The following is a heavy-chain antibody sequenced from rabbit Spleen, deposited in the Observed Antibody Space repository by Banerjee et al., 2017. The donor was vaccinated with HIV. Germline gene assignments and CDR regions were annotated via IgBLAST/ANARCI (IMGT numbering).Heavy chain of an antibody. V-gene: IGHV1S40*01. CDR1: GFSFSGRYW. Sequence: QSLEESGGDLVKPGASLTLTCTVSGFSFSGRYWISWVRQAPEKGLEWIADIFTGSSGTTYYASWARGRFTGSKTSSTTVTLQMTSLTAADTATYFCARDGSGGISYYFNLWGQGTLVTVS. J-gene: IGHJ4*01. CDR2: IFTGSSGTT. D-gene: IGHD1-1*01. CDR3: ARDGSGGISYYFNL.